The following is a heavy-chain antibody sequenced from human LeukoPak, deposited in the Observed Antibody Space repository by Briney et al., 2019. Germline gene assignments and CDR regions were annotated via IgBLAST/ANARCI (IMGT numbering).Heavy chain of an antibody. CDR1: GFTFSSYS. CDR3: AREPQSLSSGWDY. J-gene: IGHJ4*02. CDR2: VSSSSSCI. Sequence: GGSLRLSCAASGFTFSSYSMNWVRQAPGKGLECVSSVSSSSSCIYYADSVKGRFTISRVNAKNSLYLQMSSLRAEDTAVYYCAREPQSLSSGWDYWGQGTLVTVSS. V-gene: IGHV3-21*01. D-gene: IGHD6-19*01.